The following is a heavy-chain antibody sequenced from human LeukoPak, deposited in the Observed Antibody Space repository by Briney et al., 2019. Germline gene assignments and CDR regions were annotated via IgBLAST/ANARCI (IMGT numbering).Heavy chain of an antibody. V-gene: IGHV1-2*02. CDR1: GYTFTGYY. Sequence: GASVKVSCKASGYTFTGYYMHWVRQAPGQGLEWMGWINPNSGGTNYAQKFQGRVTMTRDTSIRTASMALSRLRSDDTAVYYCARDEDTYYDFWSGYYQGRGAFDIRGQGTMVTASS. J-gene: IGHJ3*02. CDR2: INPNSGGT. D-gene: IGHD3-3*01. CDR3: ARDEDTYYDFWSGYYQGRGAFDI.